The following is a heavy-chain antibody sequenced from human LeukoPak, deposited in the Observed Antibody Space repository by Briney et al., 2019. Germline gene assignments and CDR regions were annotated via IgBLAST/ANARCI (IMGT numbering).Heavy chain of an antibody. Sequence: PGGSLRLSCEASGFNFNDYDINWVRQSPGKGLEWVSSIDYDSSHIYYAASVRGRFTISRDNARNSVYLQMNSLRVEDTAVYYCARDPLRYLRVGHYDYWGQGTLVAVSS. V-gene: IGHV3-21*01. CDR2: IDYDSSHI. J-gene: IGHJ4*02. D-gene: IGHD3-9*01. CDR3: ARDPLRYLRVGHYDY. CDR1: GFNFNDYD.